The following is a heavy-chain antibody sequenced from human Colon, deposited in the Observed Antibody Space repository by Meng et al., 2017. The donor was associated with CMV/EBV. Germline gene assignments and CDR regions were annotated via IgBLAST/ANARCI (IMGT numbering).Heavy chain of an antibody. J-gene: IGHJ6*02. Sequence: GGSLRLSCAASGFTFSSYAMHWVRQAPGKGLEYVSAISSNGGSTYYADSVKGRFTISRDNSKNTLYLQMGSLRAEDMAVYYCARDRCSSTSCSPRTYYYYYGMDVWGQGTTVTVSS. CDR1: GFTFSSYA. V-gene: IGHV3-64*02. D-gene: IGHD2-2*01. CDR2: ISSNGGST. CDR3: ARDRCSSTSCSPRTYYYYYGMDV.